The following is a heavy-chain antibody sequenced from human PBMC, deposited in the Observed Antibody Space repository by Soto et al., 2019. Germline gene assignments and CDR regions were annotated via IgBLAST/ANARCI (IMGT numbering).Heavy chain of an antibody. CDR1: GFTFSSYG. Sequence: GGSLRLSCAASGFTFSSYGMHWVRQAPGKGLEWVAFISSGGSDKYYADSVKGRFTISRDNSKNTLYLQMDNLRAADTAHYFCANGPVVGANYKYYDMDVWGRGTTVTVSS. J-gene: IGHJ6*02. CDR3: ANGPVVGANYKYYDMDV. CDR2: ISSGGSDK. D-gene: IGHD1-26*01. V-gene: IGHV3-30*18.